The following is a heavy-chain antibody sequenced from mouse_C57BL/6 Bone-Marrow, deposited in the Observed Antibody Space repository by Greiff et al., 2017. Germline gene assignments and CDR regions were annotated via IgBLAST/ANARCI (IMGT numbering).Heavy chain of an antibody. J-gene: IGHJ3*01. D-gene: IGHD2-5*01. CDR2: IYPGDGDT. CDR3: AREGDYSNYVAWVAY. Sequence: VQLQQSGAELVKPGASVKISCKASGYAFSSYWMNWVKQRPGKGLEWIGQIYPGDGDTNYNGKFKGKATLTADTSSSTAYMQLSGLTSEDSAVYFWAREGDYSNYVAWVAYWGQGTLVTVSA. V-gene: IGHV1-80*01. CDR1: GYAFSSYW.